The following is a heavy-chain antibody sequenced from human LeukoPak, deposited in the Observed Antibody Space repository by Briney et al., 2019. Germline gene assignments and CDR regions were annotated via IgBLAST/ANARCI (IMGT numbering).Heavy chain of an antibody. V-gene: IGHV4-30-2*01. CDR2: IYHSGST. CDR3: ARGSYKFLEAIHYYMDV. Sequence: SETLSLTCTVSGGSISSGGYYWSWIRQPPGKGLEWIGYIYHSGSTYYNPSLKSRVTISIHTSNKQFSLNLSSVTAADTAVYFCARGSYKFLEAIHYYMDVWGRGTTVTVSS. CDR1: GGSISSGGYY. J-gene: IGHJ6*03. D-gene: IGHD3-3*01.